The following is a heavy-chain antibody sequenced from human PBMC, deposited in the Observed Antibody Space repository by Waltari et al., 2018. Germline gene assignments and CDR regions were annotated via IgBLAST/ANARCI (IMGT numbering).Heavy chain of an antibody. CDR2: ISNDGSRE. V-gene: IGHV3-30*18. CDR1: GFNFTNCN. Sequence: QIQLVESGGGVVQPGRSLTLSCAASGFNFTNCNMHWVRQAPGQGREWVAGISNDGSREDYADSVKSRFTVSRENSKNTLYLQINNLRDDDTAVYYCVKYSGFDYFFDYWGQGTLVSVSS. J-gene: IGHJ4*02. D-gene: IGHD5-12*01. CDR3: VKYSGFDYFFDY.